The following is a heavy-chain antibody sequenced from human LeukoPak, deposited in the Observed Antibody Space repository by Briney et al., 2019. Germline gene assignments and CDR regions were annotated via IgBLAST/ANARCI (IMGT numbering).Heavy chain of an antibody. D-gene: IGHD2-15*01. CDR2: INHSGST. V-gene: IGHV4-34*01. Sequence: SETLSLTCAVYGGSFSGYYWSWIRQPPGKGLEWIGEINHSGSTNYNPSLKSRVTISVDTSKNQFSLKLSSVTAADTAVYYCARGSKRYCSGGSCYSEVVGWFGPWGQGTLVTVSS. J-gene: IGHJ5*02. CDR3: ARGSKRYCSGGSCYSEVVGWFGP. CDR1: GGSFSGYY.